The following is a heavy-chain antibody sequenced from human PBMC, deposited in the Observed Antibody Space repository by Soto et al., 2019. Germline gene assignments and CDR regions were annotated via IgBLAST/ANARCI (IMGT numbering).Heavy chain of an antibody. V-gene: IGHV4-39*07. D-gene: IGHD3-3*01. CDR2: IYYSGST. CDR3: ARGLRSDFWSGPTFDP. Sequence: SETLSLTCTVSGGSISSSSYYWGWIRQPPGKGLEWIGSIYYSGSTYYNPSLKSRVTISVDTSKNQFSLKLSSVTAADTAVYYCARGLRSDFWSGPTFDPWGQGTLVTVSS. CDR1: GGSISSSSYY. J-gene: IGHJ5*02.